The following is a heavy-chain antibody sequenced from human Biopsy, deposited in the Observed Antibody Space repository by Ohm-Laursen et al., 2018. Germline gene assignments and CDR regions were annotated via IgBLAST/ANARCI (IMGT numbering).Heavy chain of an antibody. V-gene: IGHV4-59*11. CDR2: ISCTGYT. J-gene: IGHJ4*02. D-gene: IGHD2-21*01. Sequence: SQTLSLTCTVSGGSFTGHYWSWIRQPPGKGLEWIGHISCTGYTSYNASLKSRVTISVDTSRNHFSLRLSSLTAADTAVYYCARSLWPEDYWGQGTLVTVSS. CDR3: ARSLWPEDY. CDR1: GGSFTGHY.